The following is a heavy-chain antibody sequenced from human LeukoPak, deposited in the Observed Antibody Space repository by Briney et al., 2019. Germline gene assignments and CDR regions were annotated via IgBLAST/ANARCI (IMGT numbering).Heavy chain of an antibody. CDR2: VYYSGST. J-gene: IGHJ6*02. CDR1: GGSISSYY. CDR3: ARGNCGGDCYSINYYYGMDV. V-gene: IGHV4-59*01. D-gene: IGHD2-21*02. Sequence: SETLPLTGTVSGGSISSYYWSWIRQPPGKGLEWIGYVYYSGSTNSNPSLKSRVTILIDTSKNQFSLKLSSVTAADTAVYYCARGNCGGDCYSINYYYGMDVWGQGTTVTVSS.